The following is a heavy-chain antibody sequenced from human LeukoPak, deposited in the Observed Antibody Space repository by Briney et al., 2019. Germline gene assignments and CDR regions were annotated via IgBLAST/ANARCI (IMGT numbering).Heavy chain of an antibody. CDR2: ISDSGGST. J-gene: IGHJ4*02. CDR3: AKDRLRVAGGSDY. CDR1: GFTFSSYG. D-gene: IGHD3-10*01. V-gene: IGHV3-23*01. Sequence: PGGSLRLSCEASGFTFSSYGMSWVRQAPGKGLEWVSSISDSGGSTYYADSVKGRFTISRDNSKNTLYVQMNSLRAEDTAVYYCAKDRLRVAGGSDYWGQGTLVTVSS.